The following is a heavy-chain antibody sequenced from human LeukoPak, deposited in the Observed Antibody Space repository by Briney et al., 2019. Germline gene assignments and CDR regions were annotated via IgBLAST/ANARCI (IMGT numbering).Heavy chain of an antibody. V-gene: IGHV3-23*01. CDR3: AKGSLGSWYYFDY. CDR2: FSRSGPDT. J-gene: IGHJ4*02. CDR1: GFTFGSSA. D-gene: IGHD6-13*01. Sequence: GGPLRLSCAASGFTFGSSAMSWVRQAPGKGPEWVSTFSRSGPDTYYADSVKGRFTIFRDNSKNTLYPQMNSLRAEDTAVYYCAKGSLGSWYYFDYWGQGTLVTVSS.